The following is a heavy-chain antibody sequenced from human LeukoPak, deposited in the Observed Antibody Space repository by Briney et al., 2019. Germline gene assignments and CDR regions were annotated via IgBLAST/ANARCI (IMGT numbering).Heavy chain of an antibody. CDR2: ISGVASDI. CDR3: ARGGALGMDV. J-gene: IGHJ6*02. V-gene: IGHV3-11*01. CDR1: GFTFSDYY. D-gene: IGHD1-26*01. Sequence: PGGSLRLSCAASGFTFSDYYMTWIRQAPGKGLEWVSYISGVASDIYYGDSAKGRFTISRDNAKNSVYLQMNSLRAEDTAVYYCARGGALGMDVWGQGTTVTVSS.